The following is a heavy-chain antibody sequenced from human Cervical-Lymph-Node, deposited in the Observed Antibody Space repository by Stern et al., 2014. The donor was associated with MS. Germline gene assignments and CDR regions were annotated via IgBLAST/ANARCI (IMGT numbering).Heavy chain of an antibody. D-gene: IGHD4-17*01. V-gene: IGHV4-59*01. Sequence: VQLQESGPGLVKPSETLSLTCTVSGGSISSYYWSWIRQPPGKGLEWIGYIYSCGSTNYNPSLKSRVTISVDTSKNQFSLKLSSVTAADTAVYYCARAPRTVPRVSLGAFDIWGQGTMVTVSS. CDR2: IYSCGST. J-gene: IGHJ3*02. CDR3: ARAPRTVPRVSLGAFDI. CDR1: GGSISSYY.